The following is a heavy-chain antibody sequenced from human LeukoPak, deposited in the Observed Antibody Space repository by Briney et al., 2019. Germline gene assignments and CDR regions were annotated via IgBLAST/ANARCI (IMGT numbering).Heavy chain of an antibody. CDR2: IYYSGST. CDR3: ASTRVVPAAPFDY. J-gene: IGHJ4*02. Sequence: PSETLSLTCTVSGGSISSSSYYWGWLRQPPGKGLEWIGSIYYSGSTYYNPSLKSRVTISVDTSKNQFSLKLSSVTAAGTAVYYCASTRVVPAAPFDYWGQGTLVTVSS. V-gene: IGHV4-39*01. CDR1: GGSISSSSYY. D-gene: IGHD2-2*01.